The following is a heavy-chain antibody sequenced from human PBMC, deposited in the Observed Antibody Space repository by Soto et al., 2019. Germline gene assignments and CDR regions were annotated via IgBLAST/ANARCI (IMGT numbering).Heavy chain of an antibody. CDR3: ARIPSYGDY. V-gene: IGHV3-21*01. D-gene: IGHD5-18*01. Sequence: PGGSLRLSCAASGFSFNNYAMSWVRQAPGKGLEWVSSISSSSSNIYYADSVKGRFTISRDNAKNSLYLQMNSLRAEDTAVYYCARIPSYGDYWGQGTLVTVSS. J-gene: IGHJ4*02. CDR1: GFSFNNYA. CDR2: ISSSSSNI.